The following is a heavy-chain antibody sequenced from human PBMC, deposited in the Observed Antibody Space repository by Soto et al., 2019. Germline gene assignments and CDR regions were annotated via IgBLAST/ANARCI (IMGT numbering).Heavy chain of an antibody. CDR1: GASVSNGLFY. J-gene: IGHJ3*02. V-gene: IGHV4-61*01. D-gene: IGHD2-21*02. CDR3: AREGVAYCGADCADAFEI. CDR2: VYYTGIT. Sequence: QVQLQESGPGLVKPSETLALTCTVSGASVSNGLFYWSWIRQSPGQGLEWLGYVYYTGITNYNPPSGGRVTLSVDTSKNQLSLKLGSVTAADTAMFYCAREGVAYCGADCADAFEIWGQGPMVTVPS.